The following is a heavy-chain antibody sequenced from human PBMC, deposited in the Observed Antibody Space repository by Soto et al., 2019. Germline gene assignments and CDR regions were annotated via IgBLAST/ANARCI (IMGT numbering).Heavy chain of an antibody. D-gene: IGHD6-6*01. J-gene: IGHJ4*02. V-gene: IGHV3-23*01. CDR3: GKRGSSSTFDY. Sequence: EVQLLESGGGLVQPGESLRLSCAASGFTFSSYAMSWVRQAPGKGLEWVSVISGSDDSTYYADSVKGRFTISRDNSKTTLYLKMNSLRAEDRAGYYCGKRGSSSTFDYWGRGTLVTVTS. CDR2: ISGSDDST. CDR1: GFTFSSYA.